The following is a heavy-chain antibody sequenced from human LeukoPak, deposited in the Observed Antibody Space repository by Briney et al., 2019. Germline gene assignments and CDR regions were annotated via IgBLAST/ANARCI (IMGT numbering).Heavy chain of an antibody. Sequence: GGSLRLSCAASDFSFITYAMSWVRQAPGKGLEWVSTISGVGDVTYYADSVKGRFTISRDNSKSTVYLQMNSFRAEDTAVYYCAKVYFGPDYYIDVWGKGTTVTVSS. CDR3: AKVYFGPDYYIDV. CDR1: DFSFITYA. J-gene: IGHJ6*03. D-gene: IGHD3-10*01. V-gene: IGHV3-23*01. CDR2: ISGVGDVT.